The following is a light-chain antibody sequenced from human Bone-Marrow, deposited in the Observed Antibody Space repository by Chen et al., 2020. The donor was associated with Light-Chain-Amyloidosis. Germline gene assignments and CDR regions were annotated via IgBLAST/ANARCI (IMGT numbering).Light chain of an antibody. CDR3: QNHNSAGCT. J-gene: IGKJ3*01. CDR2: AAS. Sequence: DIQMTQSPSSLSTSVGDRVTITCRAIQGISKYLAWYQQKHGNVPKLLIYAASALQSGVPTRFSGSGSGTDCTLTISSLQPEDVPTYYCQNHNSAGCTFGPGTKVDIK. CDR1: QGISKY. V-gene: IGKV1-27*01.